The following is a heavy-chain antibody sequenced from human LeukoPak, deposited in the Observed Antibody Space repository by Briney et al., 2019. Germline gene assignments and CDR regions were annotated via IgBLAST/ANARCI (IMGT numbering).Heavy chain of an antibody. D-gene: IGHD1-26*01. CDR2: SGSGGTT. Sequence: GGSLRLSCAASGFTITTYAMSWVRQAPGKGLEWVSGSGSGGTTYYADSVKGRFTISRDNSKNTLYLQMNSLRAEDTAVYYCAIFGSGSYFDYWGQGTLVTVSS. V-gene: IGHV3-23*01. CDR1: GFTITTYA. J-gene: IGHJ4*02. CDR3: AIFGSGSYFDY.